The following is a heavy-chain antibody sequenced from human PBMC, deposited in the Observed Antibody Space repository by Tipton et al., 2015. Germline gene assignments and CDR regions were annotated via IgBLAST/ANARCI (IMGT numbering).Heavy chain of an antibody. V-gene: IGHV3-30*18. CDR1: GFTFSTYG. CDR3: AKVRDKKDYYYYYGMDV. CDR2: ISYDGSNK. Sequence: RSLRLSCAASGFTFSTYGMHWVRQAPGKGLEWVALISYDGSNKFYADSVKGRFTISRDNSKNTLYLQMNSLRAEDTAMYYCAKVRDKKDYYYYYGMDVWGQGTTVTVSS. J-gene: IGHJ6*02. D-gene: IGHD5-24*01.